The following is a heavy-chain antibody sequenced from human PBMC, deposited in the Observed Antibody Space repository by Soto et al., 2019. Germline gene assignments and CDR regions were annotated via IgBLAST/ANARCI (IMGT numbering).Heavy chain of an antibody. D-gene: IGHD6-6*01. J-gene: IGHJ6*03. V-gene: IGHV1-18*01. CDR1: GYSFTSYG. Sequence: ASVKVSCKASGYSFTSYGITWVRQAPGQKLEWMGWISGYTGNTQYEQDFRGRVTMTTDASTSTAYMELRSLRSDDTAVYYCARRFYSSSSIDTSSYYYMDVWGEGTTVTVSS. CDR2: ISGYTGNT. CDR3: ARRFYSSSSIDTSSYYYMDV.